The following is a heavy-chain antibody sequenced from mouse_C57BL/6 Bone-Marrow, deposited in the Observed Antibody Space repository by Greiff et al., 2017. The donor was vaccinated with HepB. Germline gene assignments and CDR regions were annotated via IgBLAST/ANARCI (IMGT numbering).Heavy chain of an antibody. V-gene: IGHV1-72*01. D-gene: IGHD3-3*01. J-gene: IGHJ4*01. CDR3: ARERGLVYAMDY. CDR1: CYTFPSYW. CDR2: IDPNSGGT. Sequence: QVQLQQPGAELVKPGASVKLSCKASCYTFPSYWMHWVKPRPGRGLEWIGRIDPNSGGTKYNEKFKSKATLTVDKPSSTAYMKLSSLTSEDSAVYYCARERGLVYAMDYWGQGTSVTVSS.